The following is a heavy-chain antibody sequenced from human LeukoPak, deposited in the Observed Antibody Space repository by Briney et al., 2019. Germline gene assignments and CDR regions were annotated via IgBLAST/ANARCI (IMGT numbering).Heavy chain of an antibody. V-gene: IGHV3-48*03. J-gene: IGHJ5*02. CDR1: GFTFSSFA. CDR2: ISSSGSTI. D-gene: IGHD3-9*01. Sequence: PGGSLRLSCAASGFTFSSFAIHWVRQAPGKGLEWVSYISSSGSTIYYADSVKGRFTISRDNAKNSLYLQMNSLRAEDTAVYYCARDRQADTNVLRYFDWLPSTPNWFDPWGQGTLVTVSS. CDR3: ARDRQADTNVLRYFDWLPSTPNWFDP.